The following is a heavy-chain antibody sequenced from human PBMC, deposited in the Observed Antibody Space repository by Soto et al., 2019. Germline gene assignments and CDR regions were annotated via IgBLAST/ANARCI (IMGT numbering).Heavy chain of an antibody. V-gene: IGHV1-18*01. CDR2: ISTYSGDT. D-gene: IGHD5-12*01. CDR3: TRHHVPTTSENWFDP. J-gene: IGHJ5*02. Sequence: QVHLVQSGVEVKTPGASVKVSCQASGYTFFTYDISWVRQAPGQGLEWMGWISTYSGDTKYAQKFQGRVTMTTDTSTTPAYLELRRLTSDDTAVYYCTRHHVPTTSENWFDPWGQGTLVTVSS. CDR1: GYTFFTYD.